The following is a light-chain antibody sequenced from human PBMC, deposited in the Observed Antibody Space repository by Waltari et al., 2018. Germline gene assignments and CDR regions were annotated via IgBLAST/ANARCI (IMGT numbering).Light chain of an antibody. J-gene: IGLJ1*01. CDR3: SSYTSSSTPGV. V-gene: IGLV2-14*01. Sequence: QSALTQPASVSGSPGQSITISCTGTSSDVGGYNYVSWYQQHPGKAPKLMIYEVSTRSSGVSNRFSGSKSGNTASLTISGLQAEDEADYYCSSYTSSSTPGVFGTGTKVTVL. CDR1: SSDVGGYNY. CDR2: EVS.